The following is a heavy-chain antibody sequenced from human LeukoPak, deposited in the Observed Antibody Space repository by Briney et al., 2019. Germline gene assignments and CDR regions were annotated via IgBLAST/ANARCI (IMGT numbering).Heavy chain of an antibody. D-gene: IGHD6-6*01. CDR1: GFTFSRHW. V-gene: IGHV3-7*01. CDR3: ARGSNSSSFRYYFDN. J-gene: IGHJ4*02. CDR2: IKQDGSEK. Sequence: GGSLRLSCAGSGFTFSRHWMSWVRQAPGKGLEWVANIKQDGSEKYYVDSVKGRFTISRDNAKNSLYLQMNSLRAEDTAVYYCARGSNSSSFRYYFDNWGQGTLVTVSS.